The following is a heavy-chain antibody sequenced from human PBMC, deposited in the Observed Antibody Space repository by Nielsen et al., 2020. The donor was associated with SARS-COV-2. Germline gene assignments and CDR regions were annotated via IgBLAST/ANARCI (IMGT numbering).Heavy chain of an antibody. CDR2: IYSGGST. Sequence: GGSLRLSCAASGFTVSSNYMSWVRQAPGKGLEWVSVIYSGGSTYYADSVKGRFTISRDNSKNTLYLQMNSLRDDDTAVYYCAKNGEEGAPYYDYWGQGTLVTVSS. V-gene: IGHV3-53*01. J-gene: IGHJ4*02. CDR3: AKNGEEGAPYYDY. D-gene: IGHD1-26*01. CDR1: GFTVSSNY.